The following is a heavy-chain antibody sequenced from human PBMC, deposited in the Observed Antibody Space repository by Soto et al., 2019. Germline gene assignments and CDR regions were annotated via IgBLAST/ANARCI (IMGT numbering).Heavy chain of an antibody. CDR1: GGSISSYY. CDR3: VGGGWQAAAVDVFDI. CDR2: IYYSGST. V-gene: IGHV4-59*01. D-gene: IGHD2-2*01. Sequence: SETLSLTCTVSGGSISSYYRSWIRQPPGKGLEWIGYIYYSGSTNYNPSLKSRVTISVDTSKNQFSLKLSSVTAADTAVHYCVGGGWQAAAVDVFDIWGQGTMVTVSS. J-gene: IGHJ3*02.